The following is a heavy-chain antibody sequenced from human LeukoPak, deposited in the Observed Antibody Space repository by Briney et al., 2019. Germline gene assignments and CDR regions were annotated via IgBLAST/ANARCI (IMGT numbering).Heavy chain of an antibody. Sequence: SETLSLTCTVSGGSISNYYWSWIRQPPGKGLEWIGYIYYSGSTNYNPSLKSRVTISVDTSKNQFSLKLSSVTAADTAVYYCARLTSSGYPEHNYYFDYWGQGTLVTVSS. V-gene: IGHV4-59*01. D-gene: IGHD3-22*01. CDR2: IYYSGST. CDR3: ARLTSSGYPEHNYYFDY. J-gene: IGHJ4*02. CDR1: GGSISNYY.